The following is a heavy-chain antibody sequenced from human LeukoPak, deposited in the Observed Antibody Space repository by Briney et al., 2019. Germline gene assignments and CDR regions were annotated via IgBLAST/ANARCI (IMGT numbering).Heavy chain of an antibody. J-gene: IGHJ5*02. CDR1: GDSISGFY. V-gene: IGHV4-59*01. CDR2: IYYSGST. CDR3: ARSYSSSSPYNWFDP. D-gene: IGHD6-13*01. Sequence: SETLSLTCTVSGDSISGFYWSWIRQPPGKGLEWIGYIYYSGSTNYNPPLKSRVTISVDTSKNQFSLKLSSVTAADTAVYYCARSYSSSSPYNWFDPWGQGTLVTVSS.